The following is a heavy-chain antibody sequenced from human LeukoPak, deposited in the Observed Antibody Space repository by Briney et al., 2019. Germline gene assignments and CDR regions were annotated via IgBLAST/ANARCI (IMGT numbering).Heavy chain of an antibody. Sequence: GGSLRLSCAASGFTFSSYWMSWVRQAPGKGLEWVSAISGSGGSTYYADSVKGRFTISRDNSKNTLYLQMNSLRAEDTAVYYCAKDRAGWELPGPFDYWGQGTLVTVSS. D-gene: IGHD1-26*01. CDR3: AKDRAGWELPGPFDY. J-gene: IGHJ4*02. CDR2: ISGSGGST. CDR1: GFTFSSYW. V-gene: IGHV3-23*01.